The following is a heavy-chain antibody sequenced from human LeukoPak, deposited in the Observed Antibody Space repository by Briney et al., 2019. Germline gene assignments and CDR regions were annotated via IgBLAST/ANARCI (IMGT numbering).Heavy chain of an antibody. J-gene: IGHJ4*02. CDR1: GFSFSSYS. CDR2: ISSSSSYI. V-gene: IGHV3-21*01. D-gene: IGHD3-10*01. CDR3: AGIRGVIPYYFDY. Sequence: PGGSLRLSCAASGFSFSSYSMNWVRQAPGKGLEWVSSISSSSSYIYYADSVKGRFTISRDNAKNSLYLQMNSLRAEDTAVYYCAGIRGVIPYYFDYWGQGTLVTVSS.